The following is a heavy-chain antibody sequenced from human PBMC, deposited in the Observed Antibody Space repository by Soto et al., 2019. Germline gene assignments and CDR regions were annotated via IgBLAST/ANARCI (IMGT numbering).Heavy chain of an antibody. CDR1: GYTLTELS. V-gene: IGHV1-24*01. CDR2: FDPEDGET. Sequence: ASVKVSCKFSGYTLTELSMHCVRQAPGKGLEWMGGFDPEDGETIYAQKFQGRVTMTEDTSTDTAYMELSSLKTEDTALYYCFTDRQFRPAYWGQGTLVTVSS. CDR3: FTDRQFRPAY. J-gene: IGHJ4*02.